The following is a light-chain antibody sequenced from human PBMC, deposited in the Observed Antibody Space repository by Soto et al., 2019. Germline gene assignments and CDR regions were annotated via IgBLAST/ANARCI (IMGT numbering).Light chain of an antibody. J-gene: IGKJ1*01. CDR3: QQYNRFTWT. Sequence: DIPMTQSPSTLSASVGDRVTITCLASQSISSWLAWYQQKPGKAPKLLIYKASSLESGVPSRFSGSGSGTEFTLTISSLQPDDLSTYYCQQYNRFTWTFGQGTKVEIK. V-gene: IGKV1-5*03. CDR2: KAS. CDR1: QSISSW.